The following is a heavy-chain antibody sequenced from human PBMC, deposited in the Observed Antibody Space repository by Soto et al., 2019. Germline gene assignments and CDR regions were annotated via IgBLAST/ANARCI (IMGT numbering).Heavy chain of an antibody. Sequence: QVQLLQSGAEVKKPGAEVKGAFKASVYTFTSYGISWVRLAPGQGRAWTGGISACNGNPNYAQKLQGRDTMTTDTSTSTAYMELRSLRSDDTAVYYWARLRRVGGGWFDPWGQGTLVTVSS. CDR3: ARLRRVGGGWFDP. CDR2: ISACNGNP. J-gene: IGHJ5*02. V-gene: IGHV1-18*01. CDR1: VYTFTSYG. D-gene: IGHD1-26*01.